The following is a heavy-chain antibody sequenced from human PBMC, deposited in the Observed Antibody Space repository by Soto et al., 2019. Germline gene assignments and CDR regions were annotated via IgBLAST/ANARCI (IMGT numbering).Heavy chain of an antibody. V-gene: IGHV3-33*01. CDR2: IWYDGSNK. CDR3: AREGFGGTIVYGMDV. Sequence: ESGGGVVQPGRSLRLSCAASGFTFSSYGMHWVRQAPGKGLEWVAVIWYDGSNKYYADSVKGRFTISRDNSKNTLYLQMNSLRAEDTAVYYCAREGFGGTIVYGMDVWGQGTTVTVSS. CDR1: GFTFSSYG. D-gene: IGHD3-16*01. J-gene: IGHJ6*02.